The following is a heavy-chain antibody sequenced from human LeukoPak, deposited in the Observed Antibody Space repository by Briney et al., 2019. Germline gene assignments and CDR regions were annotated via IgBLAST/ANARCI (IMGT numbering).Heavy chain of an antibody. J-gene: IGHJ4*02. Sequence: GGSLRLSCAASGFTFSSYAMHWVRQAPGKGLEWVAVISYDGSNKYYADSVKGRLTISRDNSKNTLYLQMNSLRAEDTAVYYCAREYSSSWGDYWGQGTLVTVSS. V-gene: IGHV3-30*04. CDR3: AREYSSSWGDY. D-gene: IGHD6-13*01. CDR1: GFTFSSYA. CDR2: ISYDGSNK.